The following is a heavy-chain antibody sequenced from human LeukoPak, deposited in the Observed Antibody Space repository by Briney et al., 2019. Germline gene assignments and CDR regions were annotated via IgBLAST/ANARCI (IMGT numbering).Heavy chain of an antibody. D-gene: IGHD3-3*01. J-gene: IGHJ5*02. CDR2: LNPNSGNT. Sequence: ASVKVSCKASGYTFTSYDINWVRQATGQGLEWMGWLNPNSGNTSYAQKFQGRVTMTRNTSISTAYMELSSLRSEDTAVYYCARGLSYYDFWSGYYRVPESDNWFDPWGQGTLVTVSS. CDR3: ARGLSYYDFWSGYYRVPESDNWFDP. V-gene: IGHV1-8*01. CDR1: GYTFTSYD.